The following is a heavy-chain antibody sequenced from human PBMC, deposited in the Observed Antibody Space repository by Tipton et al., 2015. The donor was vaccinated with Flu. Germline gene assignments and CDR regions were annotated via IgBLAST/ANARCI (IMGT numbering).Heavy chain of an antibody. V-gene: IGHV3-20*04. CDR3: VRAALWVVVPPSDYGMDV. Sequence: SLRLSCVASGFAFDDFGMSWVRRAPGKGLEWSSGINWNGGSVGYEDSVKGRFTVSRDNAKNSLYLQMNSLRVEDTALYYCVRAALWVVVPPSDYGMDVWGQGTTVTVSS. D-gene: IGHD2-2*01. CDR2: INWNGGSV. J-gene: IGHJ6*02. CDR1: GFAFDDFG.